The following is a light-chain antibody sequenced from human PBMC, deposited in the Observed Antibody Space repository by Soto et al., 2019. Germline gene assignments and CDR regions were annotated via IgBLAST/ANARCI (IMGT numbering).Light chain of an antibody. Sequence: EIVLTQSPATLSLSPGERATLSCRASQSVNSYLAWYQQKPGQAPRLLIYDASNRATGIPARFSGSVSGTDFTLTISSLVPEDFAVYYCQQRTNWPPGLTFGGGTKVEIK. V-gene: IGKV3-11*01. CDR1: QSVNSY. CDR3: QQRTNWPPGLT. CDR2: DAS. J-gene: IGKJ4*01.